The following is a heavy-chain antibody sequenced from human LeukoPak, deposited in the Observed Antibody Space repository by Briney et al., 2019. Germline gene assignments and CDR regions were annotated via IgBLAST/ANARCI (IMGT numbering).Heavy chain of an antibody. CDR2: IGFDGNKK. D-gene: IGHD3-16*02. Sequence: GGSLRLSCAASGFSFCGFGMHWVRQAPGQGLEWVAFIGFDGNKKFIRDSVKGRFTISRDNSGNTLFLQMNSLRAEDTGVYYCAKDLSYSFEIPAYWGQGTLVTVSS. V-gene: IGHV3-30*02. CDR3: AKDLSYSFEIPAY. J-gene: IGHJ4*02. CDR1: GFSFCGFG.